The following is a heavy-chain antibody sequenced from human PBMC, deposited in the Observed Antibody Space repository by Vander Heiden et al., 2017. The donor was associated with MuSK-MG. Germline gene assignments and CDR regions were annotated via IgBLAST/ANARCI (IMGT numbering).Heavy chain of an antibody. CDR2: ISFDGTHE. CDR1: GFTFSGYA. CDR3: ATGLIASNAFDI. Sequence: QAQLVESGGGVVQPGRSLRLSCAASGFTFSGYAMHWVRQAPGQGLEWVALISFDGTHEYYAESVKGRISLSRDNSKNTVYVQMNSLKPDDTAVYYYATGLIASNAFDIWGQGTMVTVSS. J-gene: IGHJ3*02. V-gene: IGHV3-30*04.